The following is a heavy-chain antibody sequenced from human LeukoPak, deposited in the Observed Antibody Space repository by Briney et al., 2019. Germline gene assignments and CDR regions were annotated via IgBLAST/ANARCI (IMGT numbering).Heavy chain of an antibody. D-gene: IGHD3-16*02. CDR2: ISHDGSQE. V-gene: IGHV3-30*04. CDR1: GFTFNKYD. J-gene: IGHJ3*02. CDR3: ARDGYYDYVWGSYRDSNAFDI. Sequence: GTSLRLSCTASGFTFNKYDMHWVRQAPGKGLEWVTFISHDGSQEHYADSVKGRFTISRDNAKNSLYLQMNSLRAEDTAVYYCARDGYYDYVWGSYRDSNAFDIWGQGTMVTVSS.